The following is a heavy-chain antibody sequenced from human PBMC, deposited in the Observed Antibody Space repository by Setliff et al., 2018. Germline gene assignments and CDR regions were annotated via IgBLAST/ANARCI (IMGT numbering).Heavy chain of an antibody. J-gene: IGHJ6*02. CDR3: ARLSWNGLRYYGLDV. D-gene: IGHD3-3*01. CDR1: GGSISPYF. CDR2: VYHNGNT. Sequence: SETLSLTCTVSGGSISPYFWSWVRQPPGKGLEWIGYVYHNGNTNFNPSLMSRVSISVDTSKNQFSLKLRSVTAADTAVYYCARLSWNGLRYYGLDVWGQGTTVTVS. V-gene: IGHV4-59*01.